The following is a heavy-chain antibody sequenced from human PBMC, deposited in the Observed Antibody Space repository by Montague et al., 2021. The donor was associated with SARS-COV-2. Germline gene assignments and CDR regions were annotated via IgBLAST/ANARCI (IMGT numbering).Heavy chain of an antibody. CDR2: INHSGST. J-gene: IGHJ4*02. V-gene: IGHV4-34*01. Sequence: SETLSLTCAVYGESFSGYYWSWIRQPPGKGLEWIGEINHSGSTXXXPSXXXRVTISVDTSKNQFSLKLSSVTAADTAVYYCARGWGYYDSSGYLLFDYWGQGTLVTVSS. D-gene: IGHD3-22*01. CDR1: GESFSGYY. CDR3: ARGWGYYDSSGYLLFDY.